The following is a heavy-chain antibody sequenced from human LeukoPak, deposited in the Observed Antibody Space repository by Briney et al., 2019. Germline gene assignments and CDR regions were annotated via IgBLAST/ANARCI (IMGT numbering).Heavy chain of an antibody. J-gene: IGHJ4*02. V-gene: IGHV3-23*01. CDR1: GFTFSGYA. CDR3: AKTETLYY. CDR2: ISGSGDYT. Sequence: GGSLRLSCAVSGFTFSGYAMSWARQAPGKGLEWVSTISGSGDYTYYADSVKGRFSISRDNSKNTLHLQMNSLRAEDTAVYYCAKTETLYYWGQGTLVTVSS.